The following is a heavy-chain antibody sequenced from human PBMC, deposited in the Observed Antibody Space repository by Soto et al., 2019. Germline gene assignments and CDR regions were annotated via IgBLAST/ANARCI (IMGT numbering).Heavy chain of an antibody. V-gene: IGHV1-69*04. Sequence: SVKVSCKTSGGTFSTSSINWVRQAPGQGLEWMGRIIPLVGIPHYAQKFQGKVTITADKSTGTAYMELSSLRSDDTAVYYCAREMATVYFDYWGPGTLVTVSS. CDR1: GGTFSTSS. CDR2: IIPLVGIP. CDR3: AREMATVYFDY. D-gene: IGHD5-12*01. J-gene: IGHJ4*02.